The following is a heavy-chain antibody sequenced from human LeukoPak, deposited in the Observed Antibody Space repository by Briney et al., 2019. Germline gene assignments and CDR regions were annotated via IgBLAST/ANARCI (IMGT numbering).Heavy chain of an antibody. J-gene: IGHJ4*02. CDR3: DRCRHSYDSSGFPHY. V-gene: IGHV3-20*04. CDR2: INWNGGSR. D-gene: IGHD3-22*01. Sequence: GGSLRLSCAASGFTFSNAWMSWVRQAPGKGLEWVSGINWNGGSRGYADSVKGRFTISRDNAKNSLYLQMNSLRAEDTALYYCDRCRHSYDSSGFPHYWGQGTMVTVSS. CDR1: GFTFSNAW.